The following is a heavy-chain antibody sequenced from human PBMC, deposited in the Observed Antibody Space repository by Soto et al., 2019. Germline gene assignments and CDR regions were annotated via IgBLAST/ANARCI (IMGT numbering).Heavy chain of an antibody. Sequence: KTSETLSLTCTVSGGSISSSSYYWGWIRQPPGKGLEWIGSIYYSGSTYYNPSLKSRVTISVDTSKNQFSLKLSSVTAADTAVYYCARPLAGCTNGVCPNWFDPWGQGTLVTVSS. J-gene: IGHJ5*02. CDR2: IYYSGST. V-gene: IGHV4-39*01. CDR3: ARPLAGCTNGVCPNWFDP. CDR1: GGSISSSSYY. D-gene: IGHD2-8*01.